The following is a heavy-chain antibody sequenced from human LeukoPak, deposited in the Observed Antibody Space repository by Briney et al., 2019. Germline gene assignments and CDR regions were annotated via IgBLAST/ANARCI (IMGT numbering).Heavy chain of an antibody. CDR3: ARDSSGYYPYYFDY. V-gene: IGHV3-48*03. CDR1: GFTFSSYE. J-gene: IGHJ4*02. CDR2: ISSSGSTI. Sequence: GGSLRLSCAASGFTFSSYEMNWVRQAPGKGLEWVSYISSSGSTIYYADSVKGRFTISRDNAKNSLYLRMNSLRAEDTAVYYCARDSSGYYPYYFDYWGQGTLVTVSS. D-gene: IGHD3-22*01.